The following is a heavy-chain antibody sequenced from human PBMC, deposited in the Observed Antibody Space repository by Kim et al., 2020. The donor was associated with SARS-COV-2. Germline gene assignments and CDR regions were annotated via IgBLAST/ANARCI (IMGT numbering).Heavy chain of an antibody. J-gene: IGHJ6*03. CDR1: GYTFTSYD. Sequence: ASVKVSCKASGYTFTSYDINWVRQATGQGLEWMGWMNPNSGNTGYAQKFQGRVTMTRNTSISTAYMELSSLRSEDTAVYYCARRFTVPVACFGVVITPTYYYYMDVWGKGTAVTVSS. D-gene: IGHD3-3*01. CDR3: ARRFTVPVACFGVVITPTYYYYMDV. CDR2: MNPNSGNT. V-gene: IGHV1-8*01.